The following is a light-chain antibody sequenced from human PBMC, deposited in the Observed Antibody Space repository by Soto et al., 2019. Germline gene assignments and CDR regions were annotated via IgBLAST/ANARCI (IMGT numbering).Light chain of an antibody. CDR3: QQYNNWPRT. V-gene: IGKV3-15*01. CDR2: SAS. J-gene: IGKJ1*01. CDR1: QNIGRN. Sequence: EIVMTQSPPTLSVSPGERAILSCRASQNIGRNLAWYQQKPGQAPRLLIHSASTRATGIPATFSGSGSGTEFTLTVSSLQSEDFAVYYCQQYNNWPRTFRQGTKVNIK.